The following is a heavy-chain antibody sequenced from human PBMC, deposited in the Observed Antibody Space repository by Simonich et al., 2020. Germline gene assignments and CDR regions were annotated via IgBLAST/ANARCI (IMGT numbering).Heavy chain of an antibody. D-gene: IGHD2-21*01. CDR2: INPNSGGT. V-gene: IGHV1-2*02. Sequence: QVQLVQSGAAVKKPGASVKVSCKASGYTFTGYYMHWVRQAPGQGLEWMGWINPNSGGTNNAQKFQGRVTMTRDTSISTAYMELSRLRSDDTAVYYCARNGLVGILKAFDIWGQGTMVTVSS. J-gene: IGHJ3*02. CDR1: GYTFTGYY. CDR3: ARNGLVGILKAFDI.